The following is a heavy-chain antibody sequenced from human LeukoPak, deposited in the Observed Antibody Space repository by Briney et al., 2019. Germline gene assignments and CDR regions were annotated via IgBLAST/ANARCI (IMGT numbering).Heavy chain of an antibody. CDR2: IRYDGSNK. CDR1: GFTFSSYG. Sequence: PGGSLRLSCAASGFTFSSYGMHWVRQAPGKGLEWVAFIRYDGSNKYYADSVKGRFTISRDNAKNSLYLQMNSLRAEDTAVYYCARDRFPLDILTGYNYYYMDVWGKGTTVTISS. V-gene: IGHV3-30*02. CDR3: ARDRFPLDILTGYNYYYMDV. J-gene: IGHJ6*03. D-gene: IGHD3-9*01.